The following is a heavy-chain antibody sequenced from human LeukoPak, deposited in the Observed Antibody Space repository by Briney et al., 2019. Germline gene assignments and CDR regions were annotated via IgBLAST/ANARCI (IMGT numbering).Heavy chain of an antibody. Sequence: PSETLSLICTVSGGSIGSSSYYWGWIRQPPGKGLEWIGSISYSGSTYYNPSLKTRVTLCVDTSKNQFSLKLSSVTAADTAVYYCARPPRGSPTWFDPWGQGTLVTVSS. CDR2: ISYSGST. CDR1: GGSIGSSSYY. D-gene: IGHD5-12*01. J-gene: IGHJ5*02. CDR3: ARPPRGSPTWFDP. V-gene: IGHV4-39*01.